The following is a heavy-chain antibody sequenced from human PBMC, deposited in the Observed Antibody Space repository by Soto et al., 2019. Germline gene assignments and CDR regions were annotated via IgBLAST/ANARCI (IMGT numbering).Heavy chain of an antibody. J-gene: IGHJ4*02. CDR2: IYHSGST. CDR3: ARDFDGNYYFDY. CDR1: GYSISSGYY. V-gene: IGHV4-38-2*02. Sequence: PSETLSLTCAVSGYSISSGYYWGWTRQPPGKGLEWIGSIYHSGSTYYNPSLKSRVTISVDTSKNQFSLKLSSVTAADTAVYYCARDFDGNYYFDYWGQGTLVTVSS. D-gene: IGHD3-9*01.